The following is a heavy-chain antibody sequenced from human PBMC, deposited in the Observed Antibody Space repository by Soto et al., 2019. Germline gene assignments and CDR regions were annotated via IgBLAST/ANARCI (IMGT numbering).Heavy chain of an antibody. Sequence: ILSLTCTVSGGSVSSGSYYWSWIRQPPGKGLEWIGYIYYSGSTNYNPSLKSRVTISVDTSKNQFSLKLSSVTAADTAVYYCAGDILTGYYPSGMDVWGQGTTVTVSS. CDR3: AGDILTGYYPSGMDV. J-gene: IGHJ6*02. D-gene: IGHD3-9*01. CDR2: IYYSGST. V-gene: IGHV4-61*01. CDR1: GGSVSSGSYY.